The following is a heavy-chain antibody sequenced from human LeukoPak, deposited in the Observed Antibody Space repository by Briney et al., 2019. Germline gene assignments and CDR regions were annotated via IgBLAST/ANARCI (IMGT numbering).Heavy chain of an antibody. Sequence: GGSLRLSCAASGFTFSNYWMSWVRQAPGRGLEWVASIKQDGSVKYYVDSVKGRFTISRDNAKNSVYLQMNSLRAEDTALYYCARIGYSSSSFDYWGQGTLVTVSS. CDR2: IKQDGSVK. CDR1: GFTFSNYW. V-gene: IGHV3-7*01. CDR3: ARIGYSSSSFDY. J-gene: IGHJ4*02. D-gene: IGHD6-6*01.